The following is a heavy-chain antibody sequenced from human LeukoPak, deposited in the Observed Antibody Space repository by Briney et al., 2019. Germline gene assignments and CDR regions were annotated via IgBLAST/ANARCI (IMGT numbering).Heavy chain of an antibody. CDR2: IIPILGIA. D-gene: IGHD3-22*01. CDR1: GGTFSSYA. J-gene: IGHJ4*02. CDR3: ASAPYYDSSGYYFRNGGAFDY. V-gene: IGHV1-69*04. Sequence: SVKVSCKASGGTFSSYAISWVRQAPGQGLEWMGRIIPILGIANYAQKFQGRVTITADKSTSTAYMELSSLRSEDTAVYYCASAPYYDSSGYYFRNGGAFDYWGQGTLVTVSS.